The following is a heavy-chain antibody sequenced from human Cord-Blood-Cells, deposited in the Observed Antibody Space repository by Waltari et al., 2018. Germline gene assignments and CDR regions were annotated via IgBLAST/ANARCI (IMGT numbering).Heavy chain of an antibody. Sequence: QVQLVESGGGVVQPGRSLRLSCAASGFTFSSYGMHWVRQAPGKGLKWVAVISCGGSNKYNADSVKGRFTISRDNSKNTLYLQMNSLRAEDTAVYYCAKLPGGYDPRFDYWGQGTLVTVSS. J-gene: IGHJ4*02. CDR1: GFTFSSYG. V-gene: IGHV3-30*18. D-gene: IGHD5-12*01. CDR2: ISCGGSNK. CDR3: AKLPGGYDPRFDY.